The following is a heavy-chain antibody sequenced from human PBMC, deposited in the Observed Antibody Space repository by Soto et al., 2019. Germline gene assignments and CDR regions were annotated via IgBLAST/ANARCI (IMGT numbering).Heavy chain of an antibody. Sequence: SETLSLTCTVSGGSISNYFWNWIRQPPGKGLEWIGSIYYSGSPNYNPSLKSRVTISVDTSRSQFSLNLNSVTAADTAVYYCARILYSGGWVKNFDTRGQGTMVTVSS. CDR3: ARILYSGGWVKNFDT. CDR1: GGSISNYF. V-gene: IGHV4-59*01. CDR2: IYYSGSP. J-gene: IGHJ3*02. D-gene: IGHD6-19*01.